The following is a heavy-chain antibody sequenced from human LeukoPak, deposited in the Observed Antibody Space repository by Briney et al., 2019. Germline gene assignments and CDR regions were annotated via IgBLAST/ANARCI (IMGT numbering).Heavy chain of an antibody. D-gene: IGHD3-10*02. CDR3: VRESVRDYYFDF. CDR2: IRSKALYGTS. CDR1: GFGFGGYA. V-gene: IGHV3-49*04. J-gene: IGHJ4*02. Sequence: PGGSLRLSCSGSGFGFGGYALSGVRQAPGKGLEWVGFIRSKALYGTSEYAASVEGRFSISRDDSNNIVYLQMNSLKTEDTAVYFCVRESVRDYYFDFWGQGTLVTVSS.